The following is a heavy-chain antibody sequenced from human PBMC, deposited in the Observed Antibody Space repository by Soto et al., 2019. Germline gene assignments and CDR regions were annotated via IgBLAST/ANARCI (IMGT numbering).Heavy chain of an antibody. D-gene: IGHD6-19*01. CDR2: ISYDGSNK. Sequence: GSLRLSCAASGFTFSSYGMHWVRQAPGKGLEWVAVISYDGSNKYYADSVKGRFTISRDNSKNTLYLQMNSLRAEDTAVYYCAKCPGPSAGYFDYWGQGTLVTVSS. CDR1: GFTFSSYG. CDR3: AKCPGPSAGYFDY. V-gene: IGHV3-30*18. J-gene: IGHJ4*02.